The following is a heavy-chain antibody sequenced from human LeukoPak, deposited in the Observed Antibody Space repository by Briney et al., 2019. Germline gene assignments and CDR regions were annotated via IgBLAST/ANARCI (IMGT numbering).Heavy chain of an antibody. Sequence: GGSLRLSCAASGFTFSSYAMSWVRQAPGKGLEWVSSISGSGGSTYYADSVKGRFTISRDNSKNTLYLQMNSLRAEDTAVYYCARASGSYYEYFDYWGQGTLVTVSS. CDR3: ARASGSYYEYFDY. D-gene: IGHD1-26*01. CDR2: ISGSGGST. CDR1: GFTFSSYA. J-gene: IGHJ4*02. V-gene: IGHV3-23*01.